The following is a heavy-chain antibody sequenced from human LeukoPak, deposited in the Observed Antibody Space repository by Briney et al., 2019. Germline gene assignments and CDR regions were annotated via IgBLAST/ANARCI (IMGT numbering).Heavy chain of an antibody. D-gene: IGHD2-2*01. Sequence: PGGSLRLSCAASSFTFSNAWMSWVRQAPGKGLEWVGRIKSKTDGGTTDYAAPVKGRFTISRDDSKNTLYLQMNSLKTEDTAVYYCTTDYQLLWFDYWGQGTLVTVSS. V-gene: IGHV3-15*01. J-gene: IGHJ4*02. CDR3: TTDYQLLWFDY. CDR2: IKSKTDGGTT. CDR1: SFTFSNAW.